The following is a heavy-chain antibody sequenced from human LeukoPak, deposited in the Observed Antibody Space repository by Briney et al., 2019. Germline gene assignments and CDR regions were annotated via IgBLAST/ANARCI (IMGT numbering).Heavy chain of an antibody. D-gene: IGHD1-26*01. Sequence: SETLSLTCTVSGGSISSGSYYWSWIRQPAGKGLEWIGRIYTSGSTNYNPSLKSRVTISVDTSKNQFSLKLSSVTAADTAVYYCARAMSGSYSDYWGQGTLVTVSS. CDR3: ARAMSGSYSDY. CDR1: GGSISSGSYY. V-gene: IGHV4-61*02. CDR2: IYTSGST. J-gene: IGHJ4*02.